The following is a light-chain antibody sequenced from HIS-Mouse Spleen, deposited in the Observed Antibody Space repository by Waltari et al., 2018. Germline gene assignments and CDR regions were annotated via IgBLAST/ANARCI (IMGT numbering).Light chain of an antibody. J-gene: IGLJ2*01. CDR2: EDS. Sequence: SYVLTQPPSVSVAPGQTARITCGGNNIGSKSVHWYLQKPGQAPVLVVYEDSDRPSVIPERFSGSNSGNTATLTISRVEAGDEADYYCQVWDSSSDPHVVFGGGTKLTVL. V-gene: IGLV3-21*02. CDR3: QVWDSSSDPHVV. CDR1: NIGSKS.